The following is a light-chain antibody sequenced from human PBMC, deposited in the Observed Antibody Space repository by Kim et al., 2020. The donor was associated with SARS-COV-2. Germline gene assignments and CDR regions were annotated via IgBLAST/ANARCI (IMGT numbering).Light chain of an antibody. CDR2: GSD. CDR1: SANIGRNT. Sequence: GQRVTLSWSGSSANIGRNTVNWYQQRAGSAPKRLIFGSDQRPSGVPDRFSGSKSGTSASLAISGLQSDDEAHFYCAAWDDTLSGPGFGGGTQLTVL. V-gene: IGLV1-44*01. CDR3: AAWDDTLSGPG. J-gene: IGLJ7*01.